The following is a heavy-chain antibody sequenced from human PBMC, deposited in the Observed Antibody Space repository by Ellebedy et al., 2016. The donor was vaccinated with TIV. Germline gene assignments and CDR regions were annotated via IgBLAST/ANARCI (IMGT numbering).Heavy chain of an antibody. CDR2: VYKDGGT. CDR1: GFDVSSYF. V-gene: IGHV3-66*01. J-gene: IGHJ5*02. Sequence: PGGSLRLSCAASGFDVSSYFMSWVRLAPGKGLEWVSIVYKDGGTNYTDSVMGRFTVSRDTSENTLYLQMDSLRAEDTAVYYCARDPAGGGDYGDNWFDAWGQGTLVTVSS. D-gene: IGHD4-17*01. CDR3: ARDPAGGGDYGDNWFDA.